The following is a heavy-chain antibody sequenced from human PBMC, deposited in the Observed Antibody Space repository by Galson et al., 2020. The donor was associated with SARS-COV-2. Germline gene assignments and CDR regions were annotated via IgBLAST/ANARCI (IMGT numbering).Heavy chain of an antibody. Sequence: LVKVSCKASGGTFSSYAISWVRQAPGQGLEWMGGIIPIFGTANYAQKFQGRVTITADESTSTAYMELSSLRSEDTAVYYCARELSGSYGYYYYYMDVWGKGTTVTVSS. CDR1: GGTFSSYA. V-gene: IGHV1-69*13. D-gene: IGHD1-26*01. CDR3: ARELSGSYGYYYYYMDV. CDR2: IIPIFGTA. J-gene: IGHJ6*03.